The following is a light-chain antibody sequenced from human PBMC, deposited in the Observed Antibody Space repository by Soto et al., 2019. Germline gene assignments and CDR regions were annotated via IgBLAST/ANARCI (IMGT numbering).Light chain of an antibody. CDR2: EVN. CDR3: SSYAGSSNV. Sequence: QSALTQPPSASGSPGQSVAISCXXXXSDVGGYNYVSWYQQHPGKAPKLMIYEVNKRPSGVPDRFSGSKSGNTASLTVSGLQAEDEADYYCSSYAGSSNVFGTGTKLTVL. V-gene: IGLV2-8*01. CDR1: XSDVGGYNY. J-gene: IGLJ1*01.